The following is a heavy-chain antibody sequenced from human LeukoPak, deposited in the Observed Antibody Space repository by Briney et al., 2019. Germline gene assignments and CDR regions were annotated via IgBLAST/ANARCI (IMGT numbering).Heavy chain of an antibody. J-gene: IGHJ4*02. CDR1: GFTFSSYA. D-gene: IGHD3-10*01. CDR3: AKDDSYYYGSGSSLDY. Sequence: GGSLRLSCAASGFTFSSYAMSWVRQAPGKGLEWVSAISGSGGSTYYADSVKGRFTISRDNSKNTLYLQMNSLRAEDTAVYYCAKDDSYYYGSGSSLDYWGQGTLVTVSS. CDR2: ISGSGGST. V-gene: IGHV3-23*01.